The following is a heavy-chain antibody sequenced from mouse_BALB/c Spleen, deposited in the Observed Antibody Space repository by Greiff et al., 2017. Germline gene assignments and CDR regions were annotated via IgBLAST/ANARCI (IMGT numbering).Heavy chain of an antibody. CDR2: IFSGDGST. CDR1: GFTFTSYD. Sequence: QVQLQQSGAELVKPGASVKLSCKASGFTFTSYDINWVRQRPEQGLEWIGWIFSGDGSTNYNEKLKGKATLTTDKSSSTAYMQLSMLTSKESADYFCATYGDDGRAWFADWGEGTLVTVSA. V-gene: IGHV1S12*01. CDR3: ATYGDDGRAWFAD. J-gene: IGHJ3*01. D-gene: IGHD2-2*01.